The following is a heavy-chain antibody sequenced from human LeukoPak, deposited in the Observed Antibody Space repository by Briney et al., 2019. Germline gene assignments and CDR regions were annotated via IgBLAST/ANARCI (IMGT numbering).Heavy chain of an antibody. J-gene: IGHJ6*02. CDR2: ISYDGSNK. V-gene: IGHV3-30*18. Sequence: PGGSLRLSCAASGFTFSSYGMHWVRQAPGKGLEWVAVISYDGSNKYYADSVKGRFTISRDNSKNTLYLQMNSLRADDTAVYYCAKVANYGDPRYYGMDVWGQGTTVTVSS. D-gene: IGHD4-17*01. CDR1: GFTFSSYG. CDR3: AKVANYGDPRYYGMDV.